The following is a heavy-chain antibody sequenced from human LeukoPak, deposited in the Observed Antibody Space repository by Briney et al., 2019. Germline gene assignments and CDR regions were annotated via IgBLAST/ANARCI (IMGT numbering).Heavy chain of an antibody. Sequence: ASETLSLPCTVSGGSISTSSFYWGWIRQPPGKGLEWVSVIYSDGSTYYADSVKGIFTFSRNNSKNTLYCKLTALKAENTAVYYGARNPPYSTYDYWGQGTLVTVSS. D-gene: IGHD6-13*01. CDR1: GGSISTSSFY. V-gene: IGHV3-66*01. J-gene: IGHJ4*02. CDR2: IYSDGST. CDR3: ARNPPYSTYDY.